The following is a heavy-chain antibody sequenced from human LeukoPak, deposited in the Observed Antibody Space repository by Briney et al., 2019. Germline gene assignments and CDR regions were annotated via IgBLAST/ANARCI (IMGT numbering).Heavy chain of an antibody. CDR1: GFIFSNAW. CDR2: IKSKTDGETP. V-gene: IGHV3-15*01. Sequence: GGSLRLSCAASGFIFSNAWMSWVRQAPGKGLEWVGRIKSKTDGETPTYAAPVKGRFTISRDDSKNTLYLQMNNLRTDDTAVYYCSKGNCSGGTCLLPHDFWGQGTLVTVSS. CDR3: SKGNCSGGTCLLPHDF. J-gene: IGHJ4*02. D-gene: IGHD2-15*01.